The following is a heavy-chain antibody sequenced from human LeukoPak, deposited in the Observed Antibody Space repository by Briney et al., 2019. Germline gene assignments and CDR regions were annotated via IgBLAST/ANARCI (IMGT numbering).Heavy chain of an antibody. CDR2: ISRSSSYI. CDR3: ARDISSGWYQSFYYYGMDV. CDR1: GFTFSSYS. V-gene: IGHV3-21*01. J-gene: IGHJ6*02. D-gene: IGHD6-13*01. Sequence: GGSLRLSCAASGFTFSSYSMNWVRQAPGKGLEWVSSISRSSSYIYYADSVKGRFTISRDNAKNSLYLQMNSLRAEDTAVYYCARDISSGWYQSFYYYGMDVWGQGTTVTVSS.